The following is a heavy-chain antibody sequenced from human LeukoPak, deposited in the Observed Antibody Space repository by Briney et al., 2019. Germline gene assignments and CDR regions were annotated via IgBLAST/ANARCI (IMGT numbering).Heavy chain of an antibody. V-gene: IGHV7-4-1*02. J-gene: IGHJ4*02. CDR1: GYSFTSYS. Sequence: RASVKVSCKSSGYSFTSYSITWVRQAPGQGLEWVGWINANTGNPTYAQGFTGRFVFSLDTSVSTAYLQISSLKAEDTAVYYCAREVLRFDYWGLGTLVTVSS. CDR2: INANTGNP. CDR3: AREVLRFDY.